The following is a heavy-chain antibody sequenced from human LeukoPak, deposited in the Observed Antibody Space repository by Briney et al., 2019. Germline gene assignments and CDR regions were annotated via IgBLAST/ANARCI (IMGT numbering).Heavy chain of an antibody. Sequence: GGSLRLSCLASGFTFSNYAMSWVRQAPGKGLEWVSGITISGNTAYYADSVKGRFTISRDNFKNTLYLQMNSLRAEDTAVYYCARVARWGYYFDYWGQGTLVTVSS. J-gene: IGHJ4*02. CDR2: ITISGNTA. V-gene: IGHV3-23*01. CDR3: ARVARWGYYFDY. D-gene: IGHD1-26*01. CDR1: GFTFSNYA.